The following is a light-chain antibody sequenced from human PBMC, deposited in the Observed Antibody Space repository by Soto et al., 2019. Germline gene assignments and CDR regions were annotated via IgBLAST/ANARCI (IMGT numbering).Light chain of an antibody. J-gene: IGKJ5*01. V-gene: IGKV3D-20*02. Sequence: EIVLTQSPGTLSLSPGEGATLSCGASQSVSSSYLAWYQQKPGQAPRLLIYGASSRATGIPDRFSGSGPGTDFTLTISRLEPEDFAVYYCQQRSNWPLTFGQGTRLEIK. CDR3: QQRSNWPLT. CDR1: QSVSSSY. CDR2: GAS.